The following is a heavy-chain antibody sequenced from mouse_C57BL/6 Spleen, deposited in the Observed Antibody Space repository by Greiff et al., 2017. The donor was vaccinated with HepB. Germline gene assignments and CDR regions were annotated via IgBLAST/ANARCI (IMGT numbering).Heavy chain of an antibody. V-gene: IGHV2-2*01. Sequence: VKVVESGPGLVQPSQSLSITCTVSGFSFTSYGVHWVRQSPGKGLEWLGVIWSGGSTDYNAAFISRLSISKDNSKSQVFFKMNSLQADDTAIYCCASAYDSNYGGFAYWGQGTLVTVSA. CDR1: GFSFTSYG. CDR2: IWSGGST. J-gene: IGHJ3*01. D-gene: IGHD2-5*01. CDR3: ASAYDSNYGGFAY.